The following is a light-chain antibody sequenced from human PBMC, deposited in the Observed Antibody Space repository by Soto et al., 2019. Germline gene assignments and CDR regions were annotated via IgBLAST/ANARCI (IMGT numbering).Light chain of an antibody. CDR3: SSYAGRNNFV. J-gene: IGLJ2*01. V-gene: IGLV2-8*01. Sequence: QSALTQPPSASGSPGQSVTISCTGTSSDVGGYNYVSWYQQPPGKAPKLMIYEVSKRPSGVPDRFSGSKSGNTASLTVSGLQAEDEADYYCSSYAGRNNFVFGGGTKLTVL. CDR1: SSDVGGYNY. CDR2: EVS.